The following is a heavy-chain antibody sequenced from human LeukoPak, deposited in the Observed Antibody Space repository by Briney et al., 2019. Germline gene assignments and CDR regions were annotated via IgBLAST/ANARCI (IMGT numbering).Heavy chain of an antibody. J-gene: IGHJ4*02. V-gene: IGHV5-51*01. CDR3: ARHVGGQRTDY. CDR1: GYTFTSYW. D-gene: IGHD3-16*01. Sequence: GESLKISCKGSGYTFTSYWIAWVREMPGKGLGWMGIIYPVDSDTRYSPSFQGQVTISADKSISTAYLQWSSLKASDTAMYYCARHVGGQRTDYWGQGTLVTVSS. CDR2: IYPVDSDT.